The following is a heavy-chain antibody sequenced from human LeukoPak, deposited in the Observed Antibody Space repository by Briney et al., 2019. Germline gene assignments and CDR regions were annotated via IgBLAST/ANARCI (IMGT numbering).Heavy chain of an antibody. D-gene: IGHD2-8*01. J-gene: IGHJ5*02. Sequence: GGSLRLSCAASGFTFSNAWMSWVRQAPGKGLEWVGRIKSETDGATTDYAAPVKGRFTISRDDSKNTLYLQMNSLKTEDTAVYYCTTGGTLVYGILGWFDPWGQETLVTVSS. V-gene: IGHV3-15*01. CDR2: IKSETDGATT. CDR1: GFTFSNAW. CDR3: TTGGTLVYGILGWFDP.